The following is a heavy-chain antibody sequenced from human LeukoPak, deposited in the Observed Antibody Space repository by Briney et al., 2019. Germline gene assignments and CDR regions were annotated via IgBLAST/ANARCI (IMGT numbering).Heavy chain of an antibody. CDR3: ARSGGNEYYFDY. CDR1: GFTFSSYE. J-gene: IGHJ4*02. D-gene: IGHD4-23*01. Sequence: GGSLRLSCVASGFTFSSYEMNWVRQAPGKGLEWVSSISSSSSYIYYADSVKGRFTISRDNAKNSLYLQMNSLRAEDTAVYYCARSGGNEYYFDYWGQGTLVTVSS. CDR2: ISSSSSYI. V-gene: IGHV3-21*01.